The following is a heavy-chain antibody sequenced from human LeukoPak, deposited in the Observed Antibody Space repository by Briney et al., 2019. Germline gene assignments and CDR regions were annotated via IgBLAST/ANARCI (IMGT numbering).Heavy chain of an antibody. D-gene: IGHD2-15*01. Sequence: SVKVSCKASGGTFSSYAISWVRQAPGQGLEWMGGIIPIFGTANYAQKFQGRVTITADKSTSTAYMELSSLRSEDTAVYYCARVLRYCSGGNCYSGGLGYMDVWGKGTTVTISS. J-gene: IGHJ6*03. CDR3: ARVLRYCSGGNCYSGGLGYMDV. CDR1: GGTFSSYA. CDR2: IIPIFGTA. V-gene: IGHV1-69*06.